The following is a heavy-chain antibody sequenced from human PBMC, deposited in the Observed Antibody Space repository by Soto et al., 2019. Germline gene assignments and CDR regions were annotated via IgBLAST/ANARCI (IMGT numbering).Heavy chain of an antibody. D-gene: IGHD3-22*01. V-gene: IGHV4-38-2*01. J-gene: IGHJ3*02. CDR3: ARYRYYFDASGNYRTHAFDI. CDR1: DYPISSDYY. CDR2: IYHGGSA. Sequence: PSETVSLTCVVSDYPISSDYYWAWIRQPPGKGLEWIGSIYHGGSAYYNPSLNSRVTILVDTSNKQVSLRVTSVTAADTAVYYYARYRYYFDASGNYRTHAFDIWGPGTLGTVS.